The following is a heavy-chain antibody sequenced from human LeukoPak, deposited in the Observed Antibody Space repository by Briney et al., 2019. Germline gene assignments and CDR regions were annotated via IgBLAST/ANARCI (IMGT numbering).Heavy chain of an antibody. CDR1: GYTFTGYY. D-gene: IGHD4-23*01. V-gene: IGHV1-2*02. CDR2: INPNGADT. CDR3: ARDARGPDYGGNSYYYYMDV. Sequence: ASVKVSCKASGYTFTGYYMHWVRQAPGQRLEWMGWINPNGADTNYAQKFQGRVTMTRDTSISTAYMELSRLRSEDTAVYYCARDARGPDYGGNSYYYYMDVWGKGTTVTVSS. J-gene: IGHJ6*03.